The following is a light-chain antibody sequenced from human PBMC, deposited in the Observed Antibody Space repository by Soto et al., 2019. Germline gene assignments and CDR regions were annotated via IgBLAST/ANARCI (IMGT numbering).Light chain of an antibody. Sequence: DIPMTQSPSSLSASIGDRVTITCQASHDIRKYLNWYQQKPGKAPKLLIYSASNLESGVPSRFSGSGFGTDFIFNISSLQPEDRATYYCQQYDNLPRTFGPGTKLEIK. CDR1: HDIRKY. J-gene: IGKJ2*01. CDR3: QQYDNLPRT. CDR2: SAS. V-gene: IGKV1-33*01.